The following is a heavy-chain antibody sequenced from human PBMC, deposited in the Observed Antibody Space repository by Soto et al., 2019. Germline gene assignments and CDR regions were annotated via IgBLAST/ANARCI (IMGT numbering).Heavy chain of an antibody. V-gene: IGHV4-39*01. CDR1: GGSISSSSYY. Sequence: PSETMSLTCTVSGGSISSSSYYWVWIRQPPGKGLEWIVSIYYSGSTYYNPSLKSRVTISVDTSKNQFSLKLSSVTAADTAVYYWARHIPCATINYYYGFDVWGHGSTVTASS. J-gene: IGHJ6*02. CDR2: IYYSGST. D-gene: IGHD5-12*01. CDR3: ARHIPCATINYYYGFDV.